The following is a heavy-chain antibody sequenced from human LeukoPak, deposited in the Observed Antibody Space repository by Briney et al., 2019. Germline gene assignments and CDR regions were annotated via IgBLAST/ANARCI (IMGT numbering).Heavy chain of an antibody. Sequence: SETLSLTCTASGASISSSSYYWGWIRQPPGKGLEWIGSIYYSGSTYYNPSLRSRVTISVDTSKNQFSLKLSSVTATDTAVYYCARGESWAFAYWGQGTLVTVSS. V-gene: IGHV4-39*01. CDR3: ARGESWAFAY. D-gene: IGHD1-26*01. CDR1: GASISSSSYY. CDR2: IYYSGST. J-gene: IGHJ4*02.